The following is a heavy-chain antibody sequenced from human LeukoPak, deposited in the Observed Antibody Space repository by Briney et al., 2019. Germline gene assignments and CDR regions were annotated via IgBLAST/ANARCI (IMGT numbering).Heavy chain of an antibody. D-gene: IGHD6-13*01. V-gene: IGHV1-2*02. CDR1: GYTFTGYY. CDR3: ARGIGTAAAGLLPLLGY. J-gene: IGHJ4*02. CDR2: INPNSGGT. Sequence: ASVKVSCKASGYTFTGYYMHWVRQAPGQGLEWMGWINPNSGGTNYAQKFQGRVTMTRDTSISTAYMELSRLRSDDTAVYYCARGIGTAAAGLLPLLGYWGQGTLVTVSS.